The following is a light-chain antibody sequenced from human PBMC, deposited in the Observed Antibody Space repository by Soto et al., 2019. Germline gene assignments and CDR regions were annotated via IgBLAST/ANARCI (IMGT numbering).Light chain of an antibody. J-gene: IGLJ2*01. CDR2: DVN. CDR1: SSDIGAYNF. CDR3: TSWTTSTTMI. Sequence: QSVLTQPASVSGSPGQSITISCTGTSSDIGAYNFVSWYQQHPGKAPMLMLYDVNIRPSGVSNRFSGSKSGNTASLTISWLQAEDEADYYCTSWTTSTTMIFGGGTKLTVL. V-gene: IGLV2-14*03.